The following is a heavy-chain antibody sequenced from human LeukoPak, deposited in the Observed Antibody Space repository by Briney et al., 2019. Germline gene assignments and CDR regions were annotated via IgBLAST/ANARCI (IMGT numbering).Heavy chain of an antibody. D-gene: IGHD6-13*01. CDR1: GFTFIIYE. CDR2: ISNSGNTI. Sequence: PGGSLRLSCATSGFTFIIYEMNWVRQAPGKGLEWVSYISNSGNTIYYADSVKGRFTISRDNAKNSLYLQMNSLRAEDTAVYYCAKGPLDHSSSPNWFDPWGQGTLVTVSS. CDR3: AKGPLDHSSSPNWFDP. J-gene: IGHJ5*02. V-gene: IGHV3-48*03.